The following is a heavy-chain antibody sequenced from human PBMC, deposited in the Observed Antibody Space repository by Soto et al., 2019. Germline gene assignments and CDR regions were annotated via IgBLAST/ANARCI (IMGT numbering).Heavy chain of an antibody. J-gene: IGHJ4*02. Sequence: GGSLRLSCAASGFTFSSYAMHWVRQAPGKGLEWVAVISYDGSNKYYADSVKGRFTISRDNSKNTLYLQMNSLRAEDTAVYYCARDHYQGLVEYYFDYWGQGTLVTVSS. CDR2: ISYDGSNK. V-gene: IGHV3-30-3*01. CDR1: GFTFSSYA. D-gene: IGHD6-19*01. CDR3: ARDHYQGLVEYYFDY.